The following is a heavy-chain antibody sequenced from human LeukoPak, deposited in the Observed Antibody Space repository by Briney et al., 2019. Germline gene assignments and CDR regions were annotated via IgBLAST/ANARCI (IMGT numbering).Heavy chain of an antibody. V-gene: IGHV4-38-2*02. J-gene: IGHJ4*02. CDR1: GYSISSGYY. D-gene: IGHD2-21*01. Sequence: SETLSLTCTVSGYSISSGYYWGWIRQPPGKGLEWIGSIYHSGSTYYNPSLKSRVTISVDTSKNQFSLKLSSVTAADTAVYYCASLGGGGYWGQGTLVTVSS. CDR3: ASLGGGGY. CDR2: IYHSGST.